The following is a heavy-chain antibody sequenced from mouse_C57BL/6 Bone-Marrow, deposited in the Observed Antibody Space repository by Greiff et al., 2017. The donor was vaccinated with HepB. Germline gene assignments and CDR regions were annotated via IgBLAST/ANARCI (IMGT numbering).Heavy chain of an antibody. CDR1: GFTFSSYA. V-gene: IGHV5-4*01. J-gene: IGHJ4*01. CDR2: ISDGGSYT. D-gene: IGHD1-1*01. CDR3: ARENGGSSSFYAMDY. Sequence: EVMLVESGGGLVKPGGSLKLSCAASGFTFSSYAMSWVRQTPEKRLEWVATISDGGSYTYYPDNVKGRFTISRDNAKNNLYLQMSHLKSEDTAMYYCARENGGSSSFYAMDYWGQGTSVTVSS.